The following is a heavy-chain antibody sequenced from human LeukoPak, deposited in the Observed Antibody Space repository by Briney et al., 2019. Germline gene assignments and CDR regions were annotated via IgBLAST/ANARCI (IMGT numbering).Heavy chain of an antibody. CDR2: VNPSGGST. CDR3: ARDAF. V-gene: IGHV1-46*01. CDR1: GYSFTSFY. Sequence: ASVKVSCKTAGYSFTSFYIHWIRQAPGQGLEWMGMVNPSGGSTVSAQKFQDRVNMTADTSTRTVRMEMTGLRSDDTAIYYCARDAFWGQGTLVTVSS. J-gene: IGHJ4*02. D-gene: IGHD3-3*02.